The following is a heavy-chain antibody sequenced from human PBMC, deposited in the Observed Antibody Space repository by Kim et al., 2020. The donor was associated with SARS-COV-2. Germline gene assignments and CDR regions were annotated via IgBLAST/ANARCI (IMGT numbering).Heavy chain of an antibody. V-gene: IGHV5-51*01. J-gene: IGHJ4*02. CDR3: ARRLGRYNPFDY. Sequence: RYSPPFQGQVTISADKSNSTAYLQWRSLKASDTAMYYCARRLGRYNPFDYWGQGTLVTVSS. D-gene: IGHD1-1*01.